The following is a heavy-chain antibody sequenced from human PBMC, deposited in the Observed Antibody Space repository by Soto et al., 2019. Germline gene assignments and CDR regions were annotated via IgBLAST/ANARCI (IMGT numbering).Heavy chain of an antibody. CDR2: IYHSGST. D-gene: IGHD2-15*01. CDR3: AREPLGYCSGGSCPGYFQH. J-gene: IGHJ1*01. Sequence: SETLSLTCAVSGGSISSGGYSWSWIRQPPGKGLEWIGYIYHSGSTYYNPSLKSRVTISVDRSKNQFSLKLSSVTAADTAVYYCAREPLGYCSGGSCPGYFQHWGQGTLVTVSS. CDR1: GGSISSGGYS. V-gene: IGHV4-30-2*01.